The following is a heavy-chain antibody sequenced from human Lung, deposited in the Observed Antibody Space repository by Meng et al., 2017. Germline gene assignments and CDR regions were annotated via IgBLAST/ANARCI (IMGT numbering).Heavy chain of an antibody. CDR3: TWDDKAVSDY. CDR2: IKSKTDGGTT. CDR1: GFTFSNAW. Sequence: GQLLEPGGGLVRPGGSLRLSCAASGFTFSNAWMSWVRQAPGKGLEWVGRIKSKTDGGTTDYAAPVKGRFTISRDDSKSTLYLQMSGLRIDDTGVYYCTWDDKAVSDYWGQGTLVTVSS. V-gene: IGHV3-15*01. D-gene: IGHD1-26*01. J-gene: IGHJ4*02.